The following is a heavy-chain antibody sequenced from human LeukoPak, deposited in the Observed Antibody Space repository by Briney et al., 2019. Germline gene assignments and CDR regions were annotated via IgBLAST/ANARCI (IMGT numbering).Heavy chain of an antibody. D-gene: IGHD2-21*01. Sequence: PGKSLRLSCRASGLTFSIYSMSWVRQAPGKGLEWISYISGDSTAIHYADSVKGRFTISRDNDKNSLFLHLNSLRVEDTAVYFCARDLEMIGADFNYYYMDIWGKGTTVTVSS. CDR2: ISGDSTAI. V-gene: IGHV3-48*01. J-gene: IGHJ6*03. CDR1: GLTFSIYS. CDR3: ARDLEMIGADFNYYYMDI.